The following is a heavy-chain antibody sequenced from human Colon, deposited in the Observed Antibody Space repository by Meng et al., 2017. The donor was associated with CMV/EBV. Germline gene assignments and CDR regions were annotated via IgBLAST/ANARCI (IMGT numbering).Heavy chain of an antibody. J-gene: IGHJ6*02. D-gene: IGHD6-13*01. CDR3: AKGFYGSSWYGNYYYGMDV. CDR2: ISGGGGTT. CDR1: GYTFSSYD. Sequence: GESLKISCVASGYTFSSYDMNWVRQAPGKGLQWLTAISGGGGTTDYARSVKGRFTIARDNANNTLYLQMNSLRAEDTAKYYCAKGFYGSSWYGNYYYGMDVWGQGTTVTVSS. V-gene: IGHV3-23*01.